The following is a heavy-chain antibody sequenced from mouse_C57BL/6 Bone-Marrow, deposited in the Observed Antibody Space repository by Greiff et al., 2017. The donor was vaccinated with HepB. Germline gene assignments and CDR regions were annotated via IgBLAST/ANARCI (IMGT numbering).Heavy chain of an antibody. CDR1: GFTFSSYA. D-gene: IGHD1-1*01. CDR3: TRDKNYYGSSYPMDY. Sequence: VQVVESGEGLVKPGGSLKLSCAASGFTFSSYAMSWVRQTPEKRLEWVAYISSGGDYIYYADTVKGRFTISRDNARNTLYLQMSSLKSEDTAMYYCTRDKNYYGSSYPMDYWGQGTSVTVSS. V-gene: IGHV5-9-1*02. CDR2: ISSGGDYI. J-gene: IGHJ4*01.